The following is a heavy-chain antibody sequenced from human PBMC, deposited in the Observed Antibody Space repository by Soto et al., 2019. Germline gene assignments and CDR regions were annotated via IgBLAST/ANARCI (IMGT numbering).Heavy chain of an antibody. Sequence: QVQLVQSGAEVLKPGSSVKVSCKASGDTFDTFAISWVRQAPGQGLEWMGGIIPIFRTPDYAQKFQGRVTITADVSTSTADMELSSLRSDDTAVYYCARDKDREQLGGNYYYAWDVWGLGTTVTVSS. CDR2: IIPIFRTP. J-gene: IGHJ6*02. CDR1: GDTFDTFA. D-gene: IGHD1-1*01. V-gene: IGHV1-69*12. CDR3: ARDKDREQLGGNYYYAWDV.